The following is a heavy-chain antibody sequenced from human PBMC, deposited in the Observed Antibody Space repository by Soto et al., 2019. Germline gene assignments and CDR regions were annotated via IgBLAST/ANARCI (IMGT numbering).Heavy chain of an antibody. J-gene: IGHJ5*02. D-gene: IGHD3-3*01. CDR2: ISAYNGNT. V-gene: IGHV1-18*01. CDR1: GYTITIYG. CDR3: ARADTIFGVVIAGNWFDP. Sequence: ASVKVSCKASGYTITIYGISWVRQETGQGLEWMGWISAYNGNTNYAQKLQGRVTMTTDTSTSTAYMELRSLRSDDTAVYYCARADTIFGVVIAGNWFDPWGQGTLVTVSS.